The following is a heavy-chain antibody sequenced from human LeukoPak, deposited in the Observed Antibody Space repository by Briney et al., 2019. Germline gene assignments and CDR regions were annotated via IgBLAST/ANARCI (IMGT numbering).Heavy chain of an antibody. D-gene: IGHD4-23*01. Sequence: GGSLRLSCAASGFTFNSYSMHWVRPAPGKGLEWVTAISDDETYKCYADSVKGRFTISRDNSKNTLYLQMNSLRAEDTAVYYCARDSNTVEFYMDVWGKGTTVTISS. CDR1: GFTFNSYS. V-gene: IGHV3-30*14. CDR3: ARDSNTVEFYMDV. J-gene: IGHJ6*03. CDR2: ISDDETYK.